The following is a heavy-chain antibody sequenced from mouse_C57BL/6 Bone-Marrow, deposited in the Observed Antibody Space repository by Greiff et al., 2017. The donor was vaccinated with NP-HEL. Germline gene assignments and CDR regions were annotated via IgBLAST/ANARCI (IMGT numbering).Heavy chain of an antibody. J-gene: IGHJ4*01. CDR3: ARSGGNYPYYAMDY. Sequence: QVQLQQSGAELARPGASVKMSCKASGYTFTSYTMHWVKQRPGQGLEWIGYINPSSGYTKYNQKFQDKATLTADKSSSTAYMQLSSLTSEDSAVDYYARSGGNYPYYAMDYWGQGTSVTVSS. V-gene: IGHV1-4*01. D-gene: IGHD2-1*01. CDR2: INPSSGYT. CDR1: GYTFTSYT.